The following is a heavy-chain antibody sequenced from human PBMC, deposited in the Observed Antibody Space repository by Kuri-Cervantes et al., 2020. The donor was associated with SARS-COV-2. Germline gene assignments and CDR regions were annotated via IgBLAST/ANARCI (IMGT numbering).Heavy chain of an antibody. CDR1: GESFSGYY. J-gene: IGHJ4*02. Sequence: SQTLSLTCAFYGESFSGYYWNWIRQSPGKGLEWIGEVNHRGSTNYNPSLKSRVTISVDTSKNQFSLKLSSVTAADTAVYYCARLRSGWYNYFDYWGQGTLVTVSS. CDR2: VNHRGST. D-gene: IGHD6-19*01. V-gene: IGHV4-34*01. CDR3: ARLRSGWYNYFDY.